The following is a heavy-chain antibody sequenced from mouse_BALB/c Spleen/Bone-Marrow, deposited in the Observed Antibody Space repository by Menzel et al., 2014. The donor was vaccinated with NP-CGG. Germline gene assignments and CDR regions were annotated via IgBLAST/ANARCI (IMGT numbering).Heavy chain of an antibody. V-gene: IGHV5-6-3*01. Sequence: DVHLVESGGGLVQPGGSLKLSCAASGFTFSSYGMSWVRQTPDKRLELVATINSNGGSTYYPDSVKGRFTISRDNAKNTLYLQMSRLKSKDTAMYYCARDGSSYEGNYFDYWGQGTTLTVSS. CDR2: INSNGGST. CDR3: ARDGSSYEGNYFDY. D-gene: IGHD1-1*01. J-gene: IGHJ2*01. CDR1: GFTFSSYG.